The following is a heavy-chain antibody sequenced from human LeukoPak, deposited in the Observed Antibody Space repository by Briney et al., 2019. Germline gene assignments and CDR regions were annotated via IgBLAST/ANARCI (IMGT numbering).Heavy chain of an antibody. J-gene: IGHJ4*02. CDR1: GEPFNGYY. CDR2: IYYSGST. D-gene: IGHD3-22*01. Sequence: SETLSLTCAVYGEPFNGYYWNWIRQPPGKGLEWIGSIYYSGSTYYNPSLKSRVTISVDTSKNQFSLKLSSVTAADTAVYYCARMKWLLVYFDYWGQGTLVTVSS. V-gene: IGHV4-34*01. CDR3: ARMKWLLVYFDY.